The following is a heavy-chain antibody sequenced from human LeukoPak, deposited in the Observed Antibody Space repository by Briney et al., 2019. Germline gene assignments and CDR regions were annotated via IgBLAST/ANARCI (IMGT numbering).Heavy chain of an antibody. CDR1: GGSFSGYY. Sequence: SETLSLTCAVYGGSFSGYYRSWIRQPPGKGLEWIGEINHSGSTNYNPSLKSRVTISVDTSKNQFSLKLSSVTAADTAVYYCAISDYGDYLTYWGQGTLVTVS. D-gene: IGHD4-17*01. CDR3: AISDYGDYLTY. J-gene: IGHJ4*02. CDR2: INHSGST. V-gene: IGHV4-34*01.